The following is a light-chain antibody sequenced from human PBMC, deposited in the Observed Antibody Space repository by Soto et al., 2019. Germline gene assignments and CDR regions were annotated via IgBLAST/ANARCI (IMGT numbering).Light chain of an antibody. V-gene: IGKV3-20*01. CDR2: AAS. CDR3: QQYGSSGT. Sequence: EIVLTQSPGTLSLSPGERATLSCRASQSVSNNYLAWYQQKPGQAPTLLIYAASNRATGIPDRFSGSGSGTDFTLTISRLEPEDFAVYYCQQYGSSGTFGQGTE. J-gene: IGKJ1*01. CDR1: QSVSNNY.